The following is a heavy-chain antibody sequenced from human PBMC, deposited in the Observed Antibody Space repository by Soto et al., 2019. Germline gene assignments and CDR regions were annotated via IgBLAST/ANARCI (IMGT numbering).Heavy chain of an antibody. V-gene: IGHV1-18*01. CDR1: GYTFTSYG. J-gene: IGHJ4*02. CDR3: ARDPVLRYFDWLPYFDY. D-gene: IGHD3-9*01. CDR2: ISAYNGNT. Sequence: ASVKVSCKASGYTFTSYGISWVRQAPGQGLEWMGWISAYNGNTNYAQKLQGRVTMTTDTSTSTAYMELRSLRSDDTAVYYCARDPVLRYFDWLPYFDYWGQGTLVTVSS.